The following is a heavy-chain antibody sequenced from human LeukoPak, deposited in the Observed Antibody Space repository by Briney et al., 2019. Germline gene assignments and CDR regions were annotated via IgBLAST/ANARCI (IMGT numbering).Heavy chain of an antibody. CDR1: GFTVSSNY. CDR3: TRARRAAGDY. V-gene: IGHV3-7*01. CDR2: IKQDGSEK. D-gene: IGHD6-13*01. Sequence: PGGSLRLSCAASGFTVSSNYMTWVRQAPGKGLEWVANIKQDGSEKYYVDSVKGRFTISRDNAKNSLYLQMNSLRADDTAVYYCTRARRAAGDYWGQGTLVTVSS. J-gene: IGHJ4*02.